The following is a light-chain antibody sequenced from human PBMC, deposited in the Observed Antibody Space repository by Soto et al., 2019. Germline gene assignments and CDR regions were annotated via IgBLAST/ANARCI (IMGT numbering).Light chain of an antibody. Sequence: EIVMTQSPATLSVSPGERATLSCRASQGVSSNLAWYQQEPGQSPRLLIYGASTRATGIPARFSGSGSGTEFTLTISSLQSEDFAVYHCQQYNNWPPITFGQGTRLEIK. J-gene: IGKJ5*01. CDR1: QGVSSN. CDR2: GAS. CDR3: QQYNNWPPIT. V-gene: IGKV3-15*01.